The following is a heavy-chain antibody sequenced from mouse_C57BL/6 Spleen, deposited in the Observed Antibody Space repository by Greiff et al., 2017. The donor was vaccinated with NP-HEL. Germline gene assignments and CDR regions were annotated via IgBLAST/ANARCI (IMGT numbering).Heavy chain of an antibody. CDR3: AREGSTVVADWYFDV. CDR2: INPSSGYT. CDR1: GYTFTSYT. V-gene: IGHV1-4*01. D-gene: IGHD1-1*01. Sequence: VQLQQSGAELARPGASVKMSCKASGYTFTSYTMHWVKQRPGQGLEWIGYINPSSGYTKYNQKFKDKATLTADKSSSTAYMQLSSLTSEDSAVYYCAREGSTVVADWYFDVWGTGTTVTVSS. J-gene: IGHJ1*03.